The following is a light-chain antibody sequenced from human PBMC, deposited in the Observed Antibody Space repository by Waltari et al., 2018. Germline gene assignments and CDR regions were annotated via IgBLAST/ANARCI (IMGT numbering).Light chain of an antibody. J-gene: IGKJ4*01. CDR3: QQHNSHPLT. CDR2: AAS. V-gene: IGKV1-17*03. Sequence: DIQMNQSQSSLSASVGDRVPITCRASQTISSYLAWYQQKPGKVPKLLIYAASSLESGVPSRFSGSGSGTEFTLTISSLQPEDFATYYCQQHNSHPLTFGGGTKVEIK. CDR1: QTISSY.